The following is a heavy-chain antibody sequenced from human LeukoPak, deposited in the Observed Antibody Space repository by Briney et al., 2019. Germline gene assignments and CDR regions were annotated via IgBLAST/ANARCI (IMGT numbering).Heavy chain of an antibody. V-gene: IGHV4-59*01. CDR3: AGYSSSARYYFDY. CDR1: GGSISSYY. Sequence: SETLSLTCTVSGGSISSYYRSWVRQPPGKGLEGMGDIYYSGSTNYNPSLTSRGTISVDTSKNQFSLKLSSVTAADTAVYYCAGYSSSARYYFDYWGQGTLVTVSS. CDR2: IYYSGST. J-gene: IGHJ4*02. D-gene: IGHD6-13*01.